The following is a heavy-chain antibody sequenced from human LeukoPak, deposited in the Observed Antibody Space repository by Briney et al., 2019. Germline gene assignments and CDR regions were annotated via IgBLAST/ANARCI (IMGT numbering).Heavy chain of an antibody. D-gene: IGHD2-15*01. J-gene: IGHJ6*02. CDR3: ARQDDSPSHYGMDV. CDR2: IYYSGST. V-gene: IGHV4-59*08. Sequence: SETLSLTCPGSGGTISSYYWSWIRQPPGKGLEGIGYIYYSGSTNYNPSLKSRVTISVDTSKHQFSLKLSSVTAADTAVYYCARQDDSPSHYGMDVWGQGTTVTVSS. CDR1: GGTISSYY.